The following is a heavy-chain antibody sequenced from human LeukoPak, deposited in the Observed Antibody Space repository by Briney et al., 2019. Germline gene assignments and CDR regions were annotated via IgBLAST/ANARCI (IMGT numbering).Heavy chain of an antibody. Sequence: SETLSLTCAVSGGSISSSNWWSWVRQPPGKGLEWIGEIYHSGSTNYNPSLKSRVTISVDTSKNQFSLKLSSVTAADTAVYYCARDSSGYYPFADYWGQGTLVTVSS. D-gene: IGHD3-22*01. V-gene: IGHV4-4*02. J-gene: IGHJ4*02. CDR2: IYHSGST. CDR3: ARDSSGYYPFADY. CDR1: GGSISSSNW.